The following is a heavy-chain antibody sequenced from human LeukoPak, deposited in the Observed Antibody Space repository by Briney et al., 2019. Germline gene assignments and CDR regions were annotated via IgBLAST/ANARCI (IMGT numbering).Heavy chain of an antibody. CDR1: GFTFTRYW. CDR3: ARDGDYIMPPFDY. D-gene: IGHD4-17*01. J-gene: IGHJ4*02. V-gene: IGHV3-7*01. CDR2: IKQDGSET. Sequence: GGSLRLSCAASGFTFTRYWMSWVRQAPGRGLEWVANIKQDGSETHYVDSVKGRFTISRDNARNLVYLQMNSLRDDDTAVYYCARDGDYIMPPFDYWGQGILVTVSS.